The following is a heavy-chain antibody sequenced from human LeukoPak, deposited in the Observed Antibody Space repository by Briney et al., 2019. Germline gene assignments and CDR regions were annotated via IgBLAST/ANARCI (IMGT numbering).Heavy chain of an antibody. Sequence: ASVKVSCKASGYTFTTYAIHWVRQAPGQRLEWMGWINASNGNTNYAQKLQGRVTMTTDTSTSTAYMELRSLRSDDTAVYYCARDFVGSRFRGFDYWGQGTLVTVPS. CDR2: INASNGNT. CDR1: GYTFTTYA. CDR3: ARDFVGSRFRGFDY. J-gene: IGHJ4*02. D-gene: IGHD6-13*01. V-gene: IGHV1-3*01.